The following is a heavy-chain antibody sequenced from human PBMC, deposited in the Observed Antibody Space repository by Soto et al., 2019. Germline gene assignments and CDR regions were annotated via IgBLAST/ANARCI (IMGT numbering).Heavy chain of an antibody. CDR3: ARSHPSSYYGGSGTFDY. J-gene: IGHJ4*02. CDR1: GGFTSTNNW. V-gene: IGHV4-4*02. CDR2: AYHSGST. Sequence: QLQLQESGPGLVRPSGTLSLTCAVSGGFTSTNNWWSWVRQPPGKGLEWIGDAYHSGSTEYNPSLKSRVSISVDKSKNQISLKLTSATAADTAVYYCARSHPSSYYGGSGTFDYWGQGTLVTVSS. D-gene: IGHD3-10*01.